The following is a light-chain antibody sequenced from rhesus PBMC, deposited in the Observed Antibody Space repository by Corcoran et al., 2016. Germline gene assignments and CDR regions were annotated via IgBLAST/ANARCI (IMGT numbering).Light chain of an antibody. Sequence: ETVVTQSPATLSLSPGERSTLSCRASQSVGSNLAWSHQRPGQTPKLPIYDASSRATGIPARFSGSGSGTELTLNISSLEPEDVGVYYCQQYNKWISFGQGTKVEIK. CDR3: QQYNKWIS. CDR1: QSVGSN. CDR2: DAS. J-gene: IGKJ2*01. V-gene: IGKV3-42*02.